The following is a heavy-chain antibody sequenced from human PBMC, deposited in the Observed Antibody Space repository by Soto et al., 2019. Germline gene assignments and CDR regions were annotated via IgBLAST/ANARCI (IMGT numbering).Heavy chain of an antibody. CDR1: GGSFSGYY. CDR2: INHSGST. V-gene: IGHV4-34*01. Sequence: KPSETLSLTCAVYGGSFSGYYWSWIRQPPGKGLEWIGEINHSGSTNYNPSLKSRVTISVDTSKNQFSLKLSSVTAADTAVYYCARGIAVAGTDGFYYYGMDVWGQGTTVTVSS. J-gene: IGHJ6*02. D-gene: IGHD6-19*01. CDR3: ARGIAVAGTDGFYYYGMDV.